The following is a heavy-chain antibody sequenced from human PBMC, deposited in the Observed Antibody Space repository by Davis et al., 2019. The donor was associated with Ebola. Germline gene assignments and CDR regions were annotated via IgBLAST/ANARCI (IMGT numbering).Heavy chain of an antibody. CDR1: GDSVSSGG. CDR3: ARGWLRTGLDV. D-gene: IGHD5-12*01. V-gene: IGHV6-1*01. J-gene: IGHJ6*04. CDR2: TYYNSKWYN. Sequence: HSQTLSLTCAISGDSVSSGGWNWIRQSPSRGLEWLGRTYYNSKWYNDYAIFVKSRITINPDTSKNQFSLQLNSVTPEDTAVYFCARGWLRTGLDVWGKGTTVTVSS.